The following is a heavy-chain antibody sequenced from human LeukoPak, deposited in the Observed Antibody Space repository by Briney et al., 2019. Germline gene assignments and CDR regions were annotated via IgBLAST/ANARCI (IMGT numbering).Heavy chain of an antibody. CDR2: ISSSSSYI. J-gene: IGHJ4*02. V-gene: IGHV3-21*01. CDR1: GFAFSSYS. Sequence: GGSLRLSCAASGFAFSSYSMNWVRQAPGKGLEWVSSISSSSSYIYYADSVKGRFTISRDNAKNPLYLQMNSLRAEDTAVYYCARSTQAGSGDYWGQGTLVTVSS. D-gene: IGHD6-13*01. CDR3: ARSTQAGSGDY.